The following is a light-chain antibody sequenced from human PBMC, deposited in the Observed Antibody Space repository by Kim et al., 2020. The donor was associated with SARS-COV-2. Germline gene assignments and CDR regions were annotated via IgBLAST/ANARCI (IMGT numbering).Light chain of an antibody. J-gene: IGLJ3*02. Sequence: SSELTQDPAVSVALGQTVRITCQGDSLRSYYASWYQQKPGQAPLLVIYGKNNRPSGIPDRFSGSSSGNTASLTITGAQAEDEADYYCHSRDSSGNHLRWV. CDR1: SLRSYY. V-gene: IGLV3-19*01. CDR2: GKN. CDR3: HSRDSSGNHLRWV.